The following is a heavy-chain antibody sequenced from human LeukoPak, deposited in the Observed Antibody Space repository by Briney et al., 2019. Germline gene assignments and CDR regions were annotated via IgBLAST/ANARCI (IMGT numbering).Heavy chain of an antibody. CDR3: ARGVVLFYYYMDV. CDR1: GGPISSYY. Sequence: PSETLSLTCTVSGGPISSYYWSWIRQPAGKGLEWIGRIYTSGSTIYNPSLKSRVTMFVKTTKNQFSLKQSSVTTADTVVYYCARGVVLFYYYMDVWGKGTTVTVSS. CDR2: IYTSGST. V-gene: IGHV4-4*07. J-gene: IGHJ6*03. D-gene: IGHD2-15*01.